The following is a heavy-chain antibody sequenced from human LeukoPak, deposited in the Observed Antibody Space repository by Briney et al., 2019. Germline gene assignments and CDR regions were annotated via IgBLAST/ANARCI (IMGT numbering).Heavy chain of an antibody. V-gene: IGHV3-23*01. CDR1: GFTFSNYA. CDR2: ISGSSSHT. Sequence: GGSLRLSCAASGFTFSNYAMIWVRQAPGKGLEWVSAISGSSSHTYYADSVKGRFTISRDNSKNTLYLQMSSLRVEDTAVYYCAKQVPGQWLTPTSDWGQGTLVTVSS. J-gene: IGHJ4*02. CDR3: AKQVPGQWLTPTSD. D-gene: IGHD6-19*01.